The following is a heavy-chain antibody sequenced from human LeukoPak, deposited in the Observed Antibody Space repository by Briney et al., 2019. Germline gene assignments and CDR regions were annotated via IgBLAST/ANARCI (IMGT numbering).Heavy chain of an antibody. J-gene: IGHJ4*02. CDR2: INEDGSEK. CDR1: GFTFSSYR. Sequence: PGGSLRLSCAASGFTFSSYRMGWVRQAPGKGLEWLANINEDGSEKYYVDSVKGRFTISRDNAKNSLYLQMNSLRAEDTAVYYCARGGRYYVYWGQGTLVTVSS. V-gene: IGHV3-7*04. D-gene: IGHD1-26*01. CDR3: ARGGRYYVY.